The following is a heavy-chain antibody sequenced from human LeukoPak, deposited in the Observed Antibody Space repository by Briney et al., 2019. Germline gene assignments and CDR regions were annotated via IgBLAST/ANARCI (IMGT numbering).Heavy chain of an antibody. D-gene: IGHD3-10*01. CDR2: IYYSGST. V-gene: IGHV4-39*01. CDR1: GGSISSSSYY. CDR3: ARQLGSGSLLWHAL. J-gene: IGHJ4*02. Sequence: PSETLSLTCTVSGGSISSSSYYWGWIRQPPGKGLEWIGSIYYSGSTYYNPSLKSRVTISVDTSKNQFSLKLSSVTAADTAVYYCARQLGSGSLLWHALWGQGTLVTVSS.